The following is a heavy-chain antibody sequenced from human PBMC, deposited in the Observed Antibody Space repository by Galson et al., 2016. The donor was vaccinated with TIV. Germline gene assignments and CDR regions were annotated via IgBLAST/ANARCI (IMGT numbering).Heavy chain of an antibody. CDR3: ASGNASRWTFDI. Sequence: SVKVSCKASGYTFTRYYIHWVRQAPGQGLGWMGAMNPSGGGTNHAQNFQGRVTLTRDTSTTTVYMELSTLRSEDTAVYYCASGNASRWTFDIWGQGTMVTVSS. CDR2: MNPSGGGT. V-gene: IGHV1-46*01. D-gene: IGHD6-13*01. J-gene: IGHJ3*02. CDR1: GYTFTRYY.